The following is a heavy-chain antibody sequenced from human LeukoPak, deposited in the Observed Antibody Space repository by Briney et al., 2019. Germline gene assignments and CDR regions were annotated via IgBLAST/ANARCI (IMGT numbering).Heavy chain of an antibody. V-gene: IGHV3-23*01. CDR3: AKGPYAGTFSGFDY. J-gene: IGHJ4*02. CDR1: GFTFSSYA. CDR2: ISGSGGST. D-gene: IGHD6-13*01. Sequence: GGSLRLSCAASGFTFSSYAMSWVRQAPGKGLEWVSAISGSGGSTYYADSVKGRFTISRDNSKKTLYLQMSSLRAEDTAVYYCAKGPYAGTFSGFDYWGQGTLVTVSS.